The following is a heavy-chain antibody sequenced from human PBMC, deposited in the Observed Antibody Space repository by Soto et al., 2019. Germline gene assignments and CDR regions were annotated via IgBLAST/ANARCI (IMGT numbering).Heavy chain of an antibody. J-gene: IGHJ6*02. CDR3: ARDKDRQQLGGNSYYGIDV. D-gene: IGHD2-15*01. CDR1: GGTFGNSA. CDR2: IIPIFSTP. Sequence: QVQLVQSGAEVKKPGSSVTVSCKASGGTFGNSAISWVRQAPGQGLEWMGGIIPIFSTPDYAQKFQGRVTITADESTTTAYMELTGLKSEDRAVYYCARDKDRQQLGGNSYYGIDVWGQGTTVTVSS. V-gene: IGHV1-69*12.